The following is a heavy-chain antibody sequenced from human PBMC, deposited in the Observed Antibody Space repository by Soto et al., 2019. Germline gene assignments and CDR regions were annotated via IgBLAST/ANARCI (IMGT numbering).Heavy chain of an antibody. V-gene: IGHV3-74*01. CDR1: GFTFNTPW. Sequence: EVQLLGSGGGVVQPGGSLRLSCTASGFTFNTPWMHWVRQAPGKGLVWFSRIYFDGITTNYADSVKGRLTVSRDNAKNTVYLHVNTLRDEDTAVYYCARGGAMGVDYWGQGTLVTVSS. CDR3: ARGGAMGVDY. D-gene: IGHD1-26*01. J-gene: IGHJ4*02. CDR2: IYFDGITT.